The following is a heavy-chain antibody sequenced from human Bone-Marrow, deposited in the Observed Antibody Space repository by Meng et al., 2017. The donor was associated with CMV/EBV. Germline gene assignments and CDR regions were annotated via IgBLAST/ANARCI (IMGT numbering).Heavy chain of an antibody. D-gene: IGHD3-22*01. CDR3: AREGYYYDSSGYYSRAFDI. CDR2: INPNSGGT. CDR1: GYTFTGYY. V-gene: IGHV1-2*02. J-gene: IGHJ3*02. Sequence: ASVKVSCKASGYTFTGYYMHWVRQAPGQGLEWMGWINPNSGGTKYAQRFQGRVTMTRDTSISTAYMELNRLRSDDTAVYYCAREGYYYDSSGYYSRAFDIWGQGTIVTVSS.